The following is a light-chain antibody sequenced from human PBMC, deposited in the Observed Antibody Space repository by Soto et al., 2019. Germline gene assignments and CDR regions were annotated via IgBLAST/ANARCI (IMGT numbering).Light chain of an antibody. CDR3: QQYYRFPFT. CDR2: KAS. Sequence: DIQMTQSPSTLSASVGDRVTITCRASQSISTWLAWYQQEPGKAPKLLIHKASSLQSGVPSRFSGSGSGTDFTLTISSLHPDDFATYYCQQYYRFPFTFGQGTKLEIK. J-gene: IGKJ2*01. V-gene: IGKV1-5*03. CDR1: QSISTW.